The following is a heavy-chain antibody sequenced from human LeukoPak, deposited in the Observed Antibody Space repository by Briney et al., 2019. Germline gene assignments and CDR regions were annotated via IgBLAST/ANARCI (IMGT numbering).Heavy chain of an antibody. D-gene: IGHD3-22*01. J-gene: IGHJ4*02. Sequence: SETLSLTCTVSNDSISSGGYYWNWIRQPPGKGLEWIGYIYYSGSTYYNPSLKSRVTISVDTSKNQFSLKLSSVTAADTAVYYCARDRGSGYYYNYFDYWGQGTLVTVSS. CDR2: IYYSGST. V-gene: IGHV4-31*03. CDR3: ARDRGSGYYYNYFDY. CDR1: NDSISSGGYY.